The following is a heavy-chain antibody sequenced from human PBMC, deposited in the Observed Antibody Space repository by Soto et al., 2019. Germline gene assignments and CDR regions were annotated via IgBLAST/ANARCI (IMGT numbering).Heavy chain of an antibody. D-gene: IGHD1-26*01. Sequence: QVQLVQSGAEVKKPGASVKVSCKASGYTFTSYGISWVRQAPGQGLEWMGWISAYNGNTKYAQKLQGRVTTTTDTXXSIAYMEMRSLRSDDTAVYYCARDLGGSYYAPVDYWGQGTLVTVSS. CDR2: ISAYNGNT. CDR3: ARDLGGSYYAPVDY. V-gene: IGHV1-18*01. J-gene: IGHJ4*02. CDR1: GYTFTSYG.